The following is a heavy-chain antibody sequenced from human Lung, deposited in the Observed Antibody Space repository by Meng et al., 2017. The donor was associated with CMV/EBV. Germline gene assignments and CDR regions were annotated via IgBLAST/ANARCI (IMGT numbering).Heavy chain of an antibody. J-gene: IGHJ6*02. CDR2: IYYSGGT. V-gene: IGHV4-39*02. D-gene: IGHD3-3*01. Sequence: SETLSLXCTVSGGSISSSSYYWGWIRQPPGKGLEWIGSIYYSGGTYYNPSLKSRVTISVDTSKNQFSLKLSSVTAADTAVYYCARDATIFGVVDPYYYGMDVWXQGTTVTVSS. CDR3: ARDATIFGVVDPYYYGMDV. CDR1: GGSISSSSYY.